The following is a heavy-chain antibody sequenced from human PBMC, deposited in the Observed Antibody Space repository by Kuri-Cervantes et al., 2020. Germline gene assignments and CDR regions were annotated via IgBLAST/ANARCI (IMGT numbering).Heavy chain of an antibody. V-gene: IGHV1-8*02. J-gene: IGHJ6*02. Sequence: ASVKVSCKASGYTFTGYYMHWVRRAPGQGLEWMGWINPNSGNTGYAQKFQGRVTMTRNTSISTAYMELSSLRSEDTAVYYCASGSWLEVEGIYYYYGMDVWGQGTTVTVSS. CDR2: INPNSGNT. D-gene: IGHD6-19*01. CDR3: ASGSWLEVEGIYYYYGMDV. CDR1: GYTFTGYY.